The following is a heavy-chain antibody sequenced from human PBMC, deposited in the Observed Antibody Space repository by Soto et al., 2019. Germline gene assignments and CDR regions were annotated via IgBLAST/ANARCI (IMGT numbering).Heavy chain of an antibody. CDR1: GFTFSSNA. V-gene: IGHV3-23*01. J-gene: IGHJ4*02. D-gene: IGHD3-10*01. CDR2: ITNTGGDT. Sequence: GGSLRLSCAASGFTFSSNAMSWVRQAPGKGLERVSVITNTGGDTVYADSVKGRFTMSRDNSKNILYLQMTNLRAEDTAIYYCARASGESYPGSRVFDSWGQGTRVTVSS. CDR3: ARASGESYPGSRVFDS.